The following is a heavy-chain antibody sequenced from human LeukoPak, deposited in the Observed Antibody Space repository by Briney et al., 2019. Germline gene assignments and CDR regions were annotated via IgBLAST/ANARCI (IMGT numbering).Heavy chain of an antibody. J-gene: IGHJ4*02. D-gene: IGHD3-22*01. V-gene: IGHV3-30*18. CDR2: IAKDGTDI. Sequence: GGSLRLSCAASGFSFSSCGMHWVRQTPDKGLEWVAAIAKDGTDIHYVDSVKGRFTISRDNSRNTLYLQMFSLSTEDTAVYYCMKAGYYDSSGYYYYLDYWGQGILVSVSS. CDR1: GFSFSSCG. CDR3: MKAGYYDSSGYYYYLDY.